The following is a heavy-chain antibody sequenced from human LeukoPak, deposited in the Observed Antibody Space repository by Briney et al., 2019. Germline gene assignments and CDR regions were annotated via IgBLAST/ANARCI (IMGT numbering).Heavy chain of an antibody. CDR3: ASEHYDSDYFDY. CDR1: GFTFSDYY. V-gene: IGHV3-11*01. J-gene: IGHJ4*02. D-gene: IGHD3-22*01. CDR2: ISSSGSTI. Sequence: PGGSLRLSCAASGFTFSDYYMSWIRQAPGKGLEWVSYISSSGSTIYYADSVKGRFTISRDNAKNSLYLQMNSLRAEDTAVYYCASEHYDSDYFDYWGQGTLVTVSS.